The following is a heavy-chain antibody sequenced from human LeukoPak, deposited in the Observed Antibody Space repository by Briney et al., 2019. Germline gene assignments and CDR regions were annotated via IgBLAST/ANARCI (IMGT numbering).Heavy chain of an antibody. Sequence: PGGSLRLSCAASGFIVSHKYMAWVRQAPGKGLEWLSIIYTGGNTVSAESVKCRFSISRDDSRNTVHLQMNNLRDDDTAVYYCARGQIDLLRNYFDSWGPGTLVAVSS. J-gene: IGHJ4*02. V-gene: IGHV3-66*01. CDR1: GFIVSHKY. CDR2: IYTGGNT. D-gene: IGHD3-22*01. CDR3: ARGQIDLLRNYFDS.